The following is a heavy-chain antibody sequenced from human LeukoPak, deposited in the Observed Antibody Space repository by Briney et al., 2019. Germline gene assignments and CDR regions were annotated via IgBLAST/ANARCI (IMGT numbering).Heavy chain of an antibody. V-gene: IGHV1-69*06. CDR1: GGTFSSYA. CDR3: ARDIYSPYYYDSSPAGIDY. D-gene: IGHD3-22*01. J-gene: IGHJ4*02. CDR2: IIPIFETA. Sequence: SVKVSCKASGGTFSSYAISWVRQAPGHGLEWMGGIIPIFETANYAQKFQGRVTITADKSTSTAYMELSSLGSEDTAVYYCARDIYSPYYYDSSPAGIDYWGQGTLVTVSS.